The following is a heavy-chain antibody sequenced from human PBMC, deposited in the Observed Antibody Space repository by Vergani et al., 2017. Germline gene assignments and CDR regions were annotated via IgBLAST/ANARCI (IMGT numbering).Heavy chain of an antibody. Sequence: QGQLVESGGGVVQRGGSLRLSCATSGFTLSNYDMQWIRQGPGKGLEFVAFIQFDGSNQYYADSVKGRFTLSRDFSKNTLYLQMNSLRTEDTATYYCAKHFRGWGIDYWGQGTQVIVSS. J-gene: IGHJ4*02. D-gene: IGHD3-16*01. V-gene: IGHV3-30*02. CDR2: IQFDGSNQ. CDR3: AKHFRGWGIDY. CDR1: GFTLSNYD.